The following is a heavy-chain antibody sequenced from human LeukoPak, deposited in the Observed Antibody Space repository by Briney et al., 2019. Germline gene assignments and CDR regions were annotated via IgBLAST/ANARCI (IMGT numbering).Heavy chain of an antibody. CDR1: GFTFSSYG. CDR2: IWYDGSNK. CDR3: ARATVHYGSDLYHFDY. J-gene: IGHJ4*02. D-gene: IGHD6-19*01. Sequence: GRSLRLSCAASGFTFSSYGMHWVRQAPGKGLEWVAVIWYDGSNKYYADSVKGRFTISRDNSKNTLYLQMNSLRAEDTAVYYCARATVHYGSDLYHFDYWGQGSLVTVSS. V-gene: IGHV3-33*01.